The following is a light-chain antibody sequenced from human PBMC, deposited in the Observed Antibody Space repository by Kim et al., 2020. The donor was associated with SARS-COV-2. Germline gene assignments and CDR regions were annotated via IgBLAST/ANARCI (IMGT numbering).Light chain of an antibody. Sequence: PASISCRSSQSLLVSTGYDYLDWYLQKPGQSPQLLIYLGSNRASGVPDRFSGSGSRTDFTLKSSKVEAEDVGVHYCMQALQTPLTFGQGTKVDIK. CDR3: MQALQTPLT. V-gene: IGKV2-28*01. CDR2: LGS. CDR1: QSLLVSTGYDY. J-gene: IGKJ1*01.